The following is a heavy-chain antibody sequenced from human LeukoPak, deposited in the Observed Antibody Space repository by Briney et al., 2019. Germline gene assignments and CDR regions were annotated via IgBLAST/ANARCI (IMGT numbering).Heavy chain of an antibody. D-gene: IGHD1-26*01. CDR1: GGSITTYY. V-gene: IGHV4-59*01. Sequence: PSETLSLTCAVSGGSITTYYWNWIRQPPGKGLEWIGCTYYNGSPNYNSSLRSRLTVSLDTSKNQFSLRLSSVTAADTAVYYCARGSLSGSWFDPWGQGTLVTVSS. CDR3: ARGSLSGSWFDP. CDR2: TYYNGSP. J-gene: IGHJ5*02.